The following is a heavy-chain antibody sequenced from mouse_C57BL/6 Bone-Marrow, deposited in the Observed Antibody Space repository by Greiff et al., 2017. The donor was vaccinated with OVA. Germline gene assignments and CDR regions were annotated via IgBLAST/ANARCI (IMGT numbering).Heavy chain of an antibody. V-gene: IGHV5-6*01. D-gene: IGHD2-2*01. J-gene: IGHJ4*01. CDR1: GFTFSSYG. CDR2: ISSGGSYT. Sequence: EVQGVESGGDLVKPGGSLKLSCAASGFTFSSYGMSWVRQTPDKRLEWVATISSGGSYTYYPDSVKGRFTLSRDNAKNTLYLQISSLKSEDTAMYYCARSMVTTGHYYAMDYWGQGTSVTVSS. CDR3: ARSMVTTGHYYAMDY.